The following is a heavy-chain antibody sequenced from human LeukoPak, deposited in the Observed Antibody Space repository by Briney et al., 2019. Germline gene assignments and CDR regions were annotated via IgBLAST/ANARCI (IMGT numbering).Heavy chain of an antibody. J-gene: IGHJ4*02. D-gene: IGHD1-26*01. CDR3: AKNPRVGATKFDY. CDR1: GFTFSSYA. V-gene: IGHV3-30-3*02. CDR2: ISYDGSNK. Sequence: PGGSLRLSCAASGFTFSSYAMHWVRQAPGKGLEWVAVISYDGSNKYYADSVKGRFTISRDNSKNTLYLQMNSLGAEDTAVYYCAKNPRVGATKFDYWGQGTLVTVSS.